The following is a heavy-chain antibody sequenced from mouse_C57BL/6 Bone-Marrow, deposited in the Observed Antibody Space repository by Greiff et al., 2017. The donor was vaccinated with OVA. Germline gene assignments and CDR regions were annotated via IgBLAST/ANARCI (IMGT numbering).Heavy chain of an antibody. Sequence: VQGVESGPGLVQPSQSLSITCTVSGFSLTSYGVHWVRQSPGKGLEWLGVIWSGGSTDYNAAFISRLSISKDNSKSQVFFKMNSLQADDTAIYYWASRGDFWYFDVWGTGTTVTVSS. CDR2: IWSGGST. V-gene: IGHV2-2*01. J-gene: IGHJ1*03. CDR1: GFSLTSYG. CDR3: ASRGDFWYFDV. D-gene: IGHD2-13*01.